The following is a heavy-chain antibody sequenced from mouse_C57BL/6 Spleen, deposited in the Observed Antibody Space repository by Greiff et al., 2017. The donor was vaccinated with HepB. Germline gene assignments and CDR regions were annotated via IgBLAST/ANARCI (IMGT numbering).Heavy chain of an antibody. CDR1: GYTFTSYT. Sequence: QVQLKQSGAELARPGASVKMSCKASGYTFTSYTMHWVKQRPGQGLEWIGYINPSSGYTKYNQKFKDKATLTADKSSSTAYMQLSSLTSEDSAVYYCARSYYYGSSYDYAMGYWGQGTSVTVSS. CDR2: INPSSGYT. V-gene: IGHV1-4*01. CDR3: ARSYYYGSSYDYAMGY. J-gene: IGHJ4*01. D-gene: IGHD1-1*01.